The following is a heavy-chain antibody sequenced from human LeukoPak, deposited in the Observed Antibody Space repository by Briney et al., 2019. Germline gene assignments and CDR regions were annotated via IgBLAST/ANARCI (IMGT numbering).Heavy chain of an antibody. D-gene: IGHD3-10*01. CDR2: IYYSGST. J-gene: IGHJ4*02. V-gene: IGHV4-61*08. CDR1: GGSISSGGYS. CDR3: ARSELLWFGGVNSGFDY. Sequence: SETLSLTCAVSGGSISSGGYSWSWIRQPPGKGLEWIGYIYYSGSTNYNPSLKSRVTISLDTSKNQFSLKLSSVTAADTAVYYCARSELLWFGGVNSGFDYWGQGTLVTVSS.